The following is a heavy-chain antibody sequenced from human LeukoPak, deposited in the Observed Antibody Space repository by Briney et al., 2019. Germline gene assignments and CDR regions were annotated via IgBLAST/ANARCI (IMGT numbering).Heavy chain of an antibody. CDR1: GFTFSDYW. D-gene: IGHD5-18*01. Sequence: GGSLRLSCTASGFTFSDYWMHWVRQAAGKGLAWVSRINSDGSRTNYADCVKGRFTISRDNAKNTVFLQMNSLRAEDAAVYYCARVITGSTYGQFDYWGQGALATVSS. CDR3: ARVITGSTYGQFDY. V-gene: IGHV3-74*01. J-gene: IGHJ4*02. CDR2: INSDGSRT.